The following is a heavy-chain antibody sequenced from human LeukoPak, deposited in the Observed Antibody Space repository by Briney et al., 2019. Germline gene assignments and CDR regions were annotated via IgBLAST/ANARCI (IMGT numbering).Heavy chain of an antibody. CDR1: GFTFSSYS. CDR3: ARDSSSYPLALDY. J-gene: IGHJ4*02. V-gene: IGHV3-21*01. D-gene: IGHD6-6*01. CDR2: ISSSSSYI. Sequence: PGGSLRLSCAASGFTFSSYSMNWVRQAPGKGLEWVSSISSSSSYIYYADSVKGRFTISRDNAKNSLYLQMNSLRAEDTAVYYCARDSSSYPLALDYWGQGTLVTLSS.